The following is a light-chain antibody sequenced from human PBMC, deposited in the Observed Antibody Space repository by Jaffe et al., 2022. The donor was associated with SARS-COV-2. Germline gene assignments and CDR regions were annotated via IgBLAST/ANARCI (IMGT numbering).Light chain of an antibody. V-gene: IGKV1-5*03. Sequence: DIQMTQSPSTLSASVGDRVTITCRASQTISSWLAWYQQKPGKAPKPLIYKASTLESGVPSRFSGSGSGTEFTLTISSLQPDDFATYYCQQYNSYPRLTFGGGTKVEIK. CDR1: QTISSW. CDR3: QQYNSYPRLT. CDR2: KAS. J-gene: IGKJ4*01.